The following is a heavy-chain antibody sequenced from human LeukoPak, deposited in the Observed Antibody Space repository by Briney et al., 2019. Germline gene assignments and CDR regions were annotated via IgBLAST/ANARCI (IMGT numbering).Heavy chain of an antibody. Sequence: GGSLRLSCAASGFTFSSYSMNWVRQAPGKGLEWVSGIGYTGDSTFYADSVKGRFTVSRDSSKNTLFLHMNSLRAEDTALYYCAKSPTVDAAFDIWGQGTMVTVSS. J-gene: IGHJ3*02. V-gene: IGHV3-23*01. D-gene: IGHD4-23*01. CDR3: AKSPTVDAAFDI. CDR2: IGYTGDST. CDR1: GFTFSSYS.